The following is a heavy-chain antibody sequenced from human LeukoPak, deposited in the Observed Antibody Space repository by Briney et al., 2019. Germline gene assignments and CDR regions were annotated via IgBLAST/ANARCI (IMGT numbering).Heavy chain of an antibody. CDR3: AKSPDEYISSLDY. J-gene: IGHJ4*02. CDR1: GFTFSNYA. V-gene: IGHV3-23*01. D-gene: IGHD6-13*01. CDR2: ISGGGGTT. Sequence: PGGSLRLSCAASGFTFSNYAMSWVRQAPGKGLEWVSTISGGGGTTYYADSVKGRFTISRDNSKNTLSLLMNSLGAEDTALYYCAKSPDEYISSLDYWGQGTLVTVSS.